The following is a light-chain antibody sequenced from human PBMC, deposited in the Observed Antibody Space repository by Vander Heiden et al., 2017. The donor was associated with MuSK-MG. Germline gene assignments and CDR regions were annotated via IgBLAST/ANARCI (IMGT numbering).Light chain of an antibody. CDR2: DAS. CDR1: QSVSTS. Sequence: EIVLTQSPATLSLSPGERAALSCRASQSVSTSLAWYQQKPGQAPRLLIYDASNRATGIPARFSGSGSGTDFTLTISSLEPEDFAVYDCQQRSSWPPITCGQGTRLEIK. V-gene: IGKV3-11*01. J-gene: IGKJ5*01. CDR3: QQRSSWPPIT.